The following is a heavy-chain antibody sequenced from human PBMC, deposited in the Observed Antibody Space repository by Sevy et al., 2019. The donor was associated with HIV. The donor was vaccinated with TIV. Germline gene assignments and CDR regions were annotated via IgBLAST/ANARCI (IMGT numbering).Heavy chain of an antibody. D-gene: IGHD6-13*01. Sequence: GGSLRLSCVASGFTFSRVGMHWVRQAPGKGLEWVAIISNDGSDKQHADSVKGRFTISRDNSKDTLYLQMNSLRLEDTAVYYCANSRGRYEGSSWLYYYYLMDVWGQGATVTVSS. CDR3: ANSRGRYEGSSWLYYYYLMDV. CDR2: ISNDGSDK. J-gene: IGHJ6*02. V-gene: IGHV3-30*18. CDR1: GFTFSRVG.